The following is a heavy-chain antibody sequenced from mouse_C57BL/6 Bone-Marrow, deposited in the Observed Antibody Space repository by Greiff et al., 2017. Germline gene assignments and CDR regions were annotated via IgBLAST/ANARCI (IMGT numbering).Heavy chain of an antibody. CDR2: SRNKANDYTT. Sequence: EVKLMESGGGLVQSGRSLRLSCATSGFTFSDFYMEWVRQAPGKGLEWIAASRNKANDYTTEYSASVKDRFIVSRDTSQSILYLQMNALRAEDTAIYYCARDAGDYDGAWFAYWGQGTLVTVSA. V-gene: IGHV7-1*01. CDR3: ARDAGDYDGAWFAY. J-gene: IGHJ3*01. D-gene: IGHD2-4*01. CDR1: GFTFSDFY.